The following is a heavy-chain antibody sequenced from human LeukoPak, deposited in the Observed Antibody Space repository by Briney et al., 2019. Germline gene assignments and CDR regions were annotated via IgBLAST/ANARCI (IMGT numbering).Heavy chain of an antibody. CDR1: GFTFSSYG. J-gene: IGHJ4*02. D-gene: IGHD2-2*01. CDR3: AKDSGGEYQLPAYYFDY. CDR2: ISYDGSNK. Sequence: PGGPLRLSCAASGFTFSSYGMHLVRQAPGKGLDWVAVISYDGSNKFYVDSVKGRLTISRDNSKNTLYLQMNSLRAEDTAVYYCAKDSGGEYQLPAYYFDYWGQGTLVTVSS. V-gene: IGHV3-30*18.